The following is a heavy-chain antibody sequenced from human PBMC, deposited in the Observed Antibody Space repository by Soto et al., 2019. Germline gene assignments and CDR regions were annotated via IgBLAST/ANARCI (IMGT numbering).Heavy chain of an antibody. J-gene: IGHJ5*02. Sequence: SETLSLTCTVSGGSISSYYWSWIRQPPGKGLEWIGYIYYSGSTNYNPSLKSRVTISVDTSKNQFSLKLSSVTAADTAVYYCARAYTMVRGVIGSGSVWFDPWGQGTLVTVSS. D-gene: IGHD3-10*01. CDR2: IYYSGST. CDR1: GGSISSYY. V-gene: IGHV4-59*01. CDR3: ARAYTMVRGVIGSGSVWFDP.